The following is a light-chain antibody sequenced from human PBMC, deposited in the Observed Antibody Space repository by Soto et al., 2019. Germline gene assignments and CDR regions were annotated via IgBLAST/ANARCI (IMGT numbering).Light chain of an antibody. CDR3: NSYTSSSNLV. Sequence: QSVLTQPASVSGSPGQSITISCTGTSSDVGGYNYVSWYQQHPGKAPKLLIYDVSNRPSVVSNRFSGSKSGNTASLTISGLQAEDEADYYCNSYTSSSNLVFGGGTKLIVL. V-gene: IGLV2-14*01. CDR2: DVS. CDR1: SSDVGGYNY. J-gene: IGLJ3*02.